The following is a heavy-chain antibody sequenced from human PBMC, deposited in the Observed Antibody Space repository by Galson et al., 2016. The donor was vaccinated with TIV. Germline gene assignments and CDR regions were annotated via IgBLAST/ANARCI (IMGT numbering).Heavy chain of an antibody. V-gene: IGHV1-8*01. J-gene: IGHJ4*02. CDR3: ARGRFWMGTWNALGGDY. D-gene: IGHD1-1*01. CDR2: ISGYNGNT. Sequence: SVKVSSKASGYFFNSYGLTWLRQAPGQGLEWMGLISGYNGNTGLAQNFRGRVTMTRDTSMNTAYMELNSLGSEDTAVYYCARGRFWMGTWNALGGDYWGQGTLVSVSS. CDR1: GYFFNSYG.